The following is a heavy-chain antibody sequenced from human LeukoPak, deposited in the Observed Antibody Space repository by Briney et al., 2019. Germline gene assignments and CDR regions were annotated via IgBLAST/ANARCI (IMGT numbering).Heavy chain of an antibody. D-gene: IGHD1-1*01. J-gene: IGHJ5*02. V-gene: IGHV4-34*01. CDR3: ATQRDGYPSWFDP. CDR1: GGSLSGYY. CDR2: ISHSGST. Sequence: SETLSLTCAVYGGSLSGYYWSWIRQPPGKGLEWIGEISHSGSTSYNASLKSRVTISVDTSENQFSLNLKSVTAADTAVYYCATQRDGYPSWFDPWGQGTLVTVSS.